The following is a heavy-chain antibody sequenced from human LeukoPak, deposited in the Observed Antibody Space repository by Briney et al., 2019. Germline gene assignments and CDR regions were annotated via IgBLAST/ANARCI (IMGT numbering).Heavy chain of an antibody. CDR2: ISYDGSNK. V-gene: IGHV3-30*03. CDR1: GFTFSDHY. D-gene: IGHD2-15*01. CDR3: AREVVSSLFDY. Sequence: GGSLRLSCATSGFTFSDHYMDWVRQTPGKGLEWVAVISYDGSNKYYADSVKGRFTISRDNSKNTLYLQMNSLRAEDTAVYYCAREVVSSLFDYWGQGTLVTVSS. J-gene: IGHJ4*02.